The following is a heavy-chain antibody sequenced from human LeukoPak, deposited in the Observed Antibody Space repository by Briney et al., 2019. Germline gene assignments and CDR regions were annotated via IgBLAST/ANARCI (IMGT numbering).Heavy chain of an antibody. CDR1: GFTFGTYG. V-gene: IGHV3-30*18. CDR3: AKSERYYYDSGATYYEYFHH. CDR2: ISYDGRNE. Sequence: GGSLRLSCAASGFTFGTYGMHWVRQAPGKGLEWVAVISYDGRNEYYADSMKSRFTISRDNFKNTLYLEMNSLRAEDTAVYYCAKSERYYYDSGATYYEYFHHWGQGTLVTVSS. J-gene: IGHJ1*01. D-gene: IGHD3-22*01.